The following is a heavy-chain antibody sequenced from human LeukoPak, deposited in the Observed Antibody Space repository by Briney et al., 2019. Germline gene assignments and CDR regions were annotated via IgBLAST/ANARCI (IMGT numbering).Heavy chain of an antibody. CDR3: AKAQYNWNDTPHFDY. CDR2: ISGSGGST. D-gene: IGHD1-20*01. J-gene: IGHJ4*02. V-gene: IGHV3-23*01. Sequence: GGSLRLSCAASGFTFSSYAMSWVRQAPGKGLEWVSAISGSGGSTYYADSVKGRFTISRDNSKNTLYLQMNSLRAEDTAVYYCAKAQYNWNDTPHFDYWGQGTLVTVSS. CDR1: GFTFSSYA.